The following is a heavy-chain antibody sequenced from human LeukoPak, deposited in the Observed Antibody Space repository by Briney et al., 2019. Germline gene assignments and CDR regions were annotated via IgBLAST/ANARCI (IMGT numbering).Heavy chain of an antibody. Sequence: SGGSLRLSCAASGFTFSSYAMSWVRQTPGKGLEWVSAISGSGGSTYYADSVKGRFTISRDNSKNTLYLQMNSLRAEDTAVYYCAKDQNPRCFDWLANYFDYWGQGTLVTVSS. CDR3: AKDQNPRCFDWLANYFDY. J-gene: IGHJ4*02. CDR2: ISGSGGST. CDR1: GFTFSSYA. D-gene: IGHD3-9*01. V-gene: IGHV3-23*01.